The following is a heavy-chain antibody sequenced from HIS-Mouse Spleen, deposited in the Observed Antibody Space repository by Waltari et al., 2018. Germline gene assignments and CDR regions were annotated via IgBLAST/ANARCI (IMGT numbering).Heavy chain of an antibody. CDR1: GGPTRSSSYY. V-gene: IGHV4-39*07. D-gene: IGHD1-26*01. J-gene: IGHJ4*02. CDR3: ARDRELYFDY. CDR2: MYYSGST. Sequence: QLQLQESGPGLVKPSETLSLTCTVSGGPTRSSSYYWGWIRQPPGKGLEWIGSMYYSGSTYYNPSLKSRVTISVDTSKNQFSLKLSSVTAADTAVYYCARDRELYFDYWGQGTLVTVSS.